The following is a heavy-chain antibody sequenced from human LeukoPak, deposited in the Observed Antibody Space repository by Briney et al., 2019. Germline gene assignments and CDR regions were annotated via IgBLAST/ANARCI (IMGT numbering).Heavy chain of an antibody. D-gene: IGHD2-2*01. Sequence: GGSLRLSRTASGFTFSTYAMNWVRQAPGKGLEWVSGISGSGVSTYYADSVKGRFTISRDNSNNTPYLQMSSLGAEDTAVYYCAKDWGMGDQLLRIDYWGQGTLVTVSS. J-gene: IGHJ4*02. CDR3: AKDWGMGDQLLRIDY. V-gene: IGHV3-23*01. CDR1: GFTFSTYA. CDR2: ISGSGVST.